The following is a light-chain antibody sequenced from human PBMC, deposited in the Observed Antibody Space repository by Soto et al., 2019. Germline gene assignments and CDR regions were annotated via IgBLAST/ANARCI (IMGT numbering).Light chain of an antibody. V-gene: IGLV1-40*01. CDR2: GNS. J-gene: IGLJ1*01. CDR1: SSNIGATYD. CDR3: QSYDSSLSAHYV. Sequence: VVTQPPSVSGAPGQRVTISCTGSSSNIGATYDVQWYQQLPGTAPKLLIYGNSNRPSGVPDRFSGSKSGTSASLAITGLQADDEADYYCQSYDSSLSAHYVFGTGTKLTVL.